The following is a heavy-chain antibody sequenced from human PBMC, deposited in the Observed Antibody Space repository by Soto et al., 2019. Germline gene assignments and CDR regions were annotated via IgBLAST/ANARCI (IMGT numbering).Heavy chain of an antibody. D-gene: IGHD6-19*01. V-gene: IGHV1-2*04. CDR2: INPNSGGT. CDR1: GYTFTGYY. CDR3: VRARYSSGWDY. J-gene: IGHJ4*02. Sequence: QVQLVQSGAEVKKPGASVKVSCKARGYTFTGYYIHWVRQAPGQGLEWMGWINPNSGGTNYAQKFQGWVTMTRDTSISTAYMELGRLIFDDTAVYYCVRARYSSGWDYWGQGTQVTVSS.